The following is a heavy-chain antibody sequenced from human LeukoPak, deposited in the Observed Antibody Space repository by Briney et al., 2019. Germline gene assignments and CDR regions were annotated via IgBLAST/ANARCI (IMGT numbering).Heavy chain of an antibody. J-gene: IGHJ4*02. CDR3: ASRRCGAGSCFPGY. Sequence: GASVKVSCKASGYTFTSYDINWVRQATGQGLEWLGWMNPNSGNTGYAHKFQGRVTMTRNTSISTAYMELSSLRSEDTAVYYCASRRCGAGSCFPGYWGQGTLVTVSS. D-gene: IGHD2-15*01. CDR1: GYTFTSYD. CDR2: MNPNSGNT. V-gene: IGHV1-8*01.